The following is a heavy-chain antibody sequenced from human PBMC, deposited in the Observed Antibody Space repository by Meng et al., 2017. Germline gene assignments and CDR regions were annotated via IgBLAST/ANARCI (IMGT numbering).Heavy chain of an antibody. Sequence: GESLKISCAASGFTFSSYAMHWVRQAPGKGLEWVAVISYDGSNKYYADSVKGRFTISRDNSKNTLYLQMNSLRAEDTAVYYCARLRRGRGYCSGGSCYSGFKSGASGWYHFDYWGQGTLVTVSS. CDR1: GFTFSSYA. CDR3: ARLRRGRGYCSGGSCYSGFKSGASGWYHFDY. D-gene: IGHD2-15*01. V-gene: IGHV3-30*04. CDR2: ISYDGSNK. J-gene: IGHJ4*02.